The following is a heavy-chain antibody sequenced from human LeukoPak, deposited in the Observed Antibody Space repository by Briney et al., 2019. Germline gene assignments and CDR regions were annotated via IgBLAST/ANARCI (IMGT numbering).Heavy chain of an antibody. V-gene: IGHV1-69*04. CDR3: ARGYYYGSETYNWFDP. CDR1: GGTFSSYA. Sequence: SVKVSCKASGGTFSSYAISWVRQAPGQGLEWMGRIIPILGIANYAQKFQGRVTITADKSTSTAYMELSSLRSEDTAVYYCARGYYYGSETYNWFDPWGQGTLVTVSS. CDR2: IIPILGIA. J-gene: IGHJ5*02. D-gene: IGHD3-10*01.